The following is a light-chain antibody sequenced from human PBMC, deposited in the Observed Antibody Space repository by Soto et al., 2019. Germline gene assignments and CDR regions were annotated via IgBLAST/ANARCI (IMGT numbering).Light chain of an antibody. CDR2: YAS. V-gene: IGKV1-5*01. CDR1: QNVDDS. Sequence: DVQMTQSPSTVSASLGDRVTITCRASQNVDDSLAWYQQRPGKAPKLLIYYASILQSGVPSRFSGSGFGTEFTLPINGLQPDDFAVYFCQHFHAKPITFGQGTRLDIK. CDR3: QHFHAKPIT. J-gene: IGKJ5*01.